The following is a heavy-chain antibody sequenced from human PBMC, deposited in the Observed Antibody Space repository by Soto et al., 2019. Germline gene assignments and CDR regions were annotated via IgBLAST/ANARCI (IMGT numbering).Heavy chain of an antibody. V-gene: IGHV1-69*01. CDR1: GGTFSSYA. CDR3: ARDLPVSGYDLGPRYYYGMDV. J-gene: IGHJ6*02. CDR2: IIPIFGTA. D-gene: IGHD5-12*01. Sequence: QVQLVQSGAEVKKPGSSVKVSCKASGGTFSSYAISWVRQAPGQGLEWMGGIIPIFGTANYAQKFQGRVTITADESTSTAYMGLSSLRSEDTAVYYCARDLPVSGYDLGPRYYYGMDVWGQGTTVTVSS.